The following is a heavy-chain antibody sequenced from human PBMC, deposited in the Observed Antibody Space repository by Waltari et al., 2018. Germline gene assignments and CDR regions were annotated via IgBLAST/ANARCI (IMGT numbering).Heavy chain of an antibody. D-gene: IGHD3-22*01. CDR3: ARDRPVYDSSGYYYVDAFDI. V-gene: IGHV4-61*02. J-gene: IGHJ3*02. CDR2: IYTSGST. Sequence: QVQLQESGPGLVKPSQTLSLTCTVSGGSLSSGSYYWSWIRQPAGKGLEWIGRIYTSGSTNYNPSLKSRVTISVDTSKNQFSLKLSSVTAADTAVYYCARDRPVYDSSGYYYVDAFDIWGQGTMVTVSS. CDR1: GGSLSSGSYY.